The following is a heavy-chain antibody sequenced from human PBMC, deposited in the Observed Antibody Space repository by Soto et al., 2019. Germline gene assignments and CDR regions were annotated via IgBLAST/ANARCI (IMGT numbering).Heavy chain of an antibody. V-gene: IGHV4-34*01. Sequence: SETLSLTCVVYGGSFSGYYWSWIRQPPGKGLEWIGESNHRGSTNYNPSLKSRVTISVDTSKNQFSLKLSSVTAADTAVYYCARALGYTYGHLPIDYWGQGTLVTVSS. D-gene: IGHD5-18*01. CDR3: ARALGYTYGHLPIDY. J-gene: IGHJ4*02. CDR2: SNHRGST. CDR1: GGSFSGYY.